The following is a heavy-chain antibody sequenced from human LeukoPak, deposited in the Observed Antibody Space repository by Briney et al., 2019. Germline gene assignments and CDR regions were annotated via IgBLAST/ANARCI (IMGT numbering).Heavy chain of an antibody. CDR1: GFTFSSYW. V-gene: IGHV3-7*01. CDR2: IKQDGSEK. Sequence: GGSLRLSCAASGFTFSSYWMTWVRHAPGKGLEWVANIKQDGSEKYYVDSVKGRFTISRDNAQNSLYLQMNSLRAEDTAVYYCARDLRYGGNSNAFDIWGQGTMVTVSS. J-gene: IGHJ3*02. CDR3: ARDLRYGGNSNAFDI. D-gene: IGHD4-23*01.